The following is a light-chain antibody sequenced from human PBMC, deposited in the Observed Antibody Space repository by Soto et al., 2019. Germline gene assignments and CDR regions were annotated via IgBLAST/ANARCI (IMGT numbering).Light chain of an antibody. CDR3: SSYTTSNTRQIV. Sequence: QSALTQPASVSGSPGQSITISCTGTSSDVGGYNYVSWYQQHPGKAPKFMIYDVSNRPSGVSNRFSGSKSDNTASLTISGLQAEDEADHYCSSYTTSNTRQIVFGTGTKVTVL. J-gene: IGLJ1*01. V-gene: IGLV2-14*01. CDR2: DVS. CDR1: SSDVGGYNY.